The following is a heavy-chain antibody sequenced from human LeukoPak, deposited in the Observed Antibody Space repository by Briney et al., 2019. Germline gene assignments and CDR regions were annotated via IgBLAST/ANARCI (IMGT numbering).Heavy chain of an antibody. D-gene: IGHD2-15*01. CDR2: IYYSGST. Sequence: SETLSLTCTVSGGSISSYYWSWIRQPPGKGLEWIGYIYYSGSTNYNPSLKSRVTISVDTSKNQFSLKLSSVTAADTAVYYCARDFRGYCSGGSCYSWFDPWGQGTLVTVSS. V-gene: IGHV4-59*01. J-gene: IGHJ5*02. CDR1: GGSISSYY. CDR3: ARDFRGYCSGGSCYSWFDP.